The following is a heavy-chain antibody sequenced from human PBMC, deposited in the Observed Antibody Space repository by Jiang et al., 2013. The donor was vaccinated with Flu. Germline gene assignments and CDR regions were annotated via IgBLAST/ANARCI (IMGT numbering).Heavy chain of an antibody. CDR3: AAQNPPLYYYDSSGQEGFDY. V-gene: IGHV1-8*01. CDR1: GYTFTSYD. D-gene: IGHD3-22*01. J-gene: IGHJ4*02. CDR2: MNPNSGNT. Sequence: LVESGAEVKKPGASVKVSCKASGYTFTSYDINWVRQATGQGLEWMGWMNPNSGNTGYAQKFQGRVTMTRNTSISTAYMELSSLRSEDTAVYYCAAQNPPLYYYDSSGQEGFDYWGQGTLVTVSS.